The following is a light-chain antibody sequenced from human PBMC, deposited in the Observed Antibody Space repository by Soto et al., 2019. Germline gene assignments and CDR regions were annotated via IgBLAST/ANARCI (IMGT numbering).Light chain of an antibody. J-gene: IGKJ2*01. CDR2: AAS. V-gene: IGKV1-9*01. CDR1: QGISSS. CDR3: QQLNTYPHT. Sequence: DIQLTQSPSFLSASVGDRVTITCRASQGISSSLAWFQQKPGKAPKLLIYAASTLQSRVPSRFSGSGSGTDFTLTFRSLQPEDFATYYCQQLNTYPHTFGQGTKLEIK.